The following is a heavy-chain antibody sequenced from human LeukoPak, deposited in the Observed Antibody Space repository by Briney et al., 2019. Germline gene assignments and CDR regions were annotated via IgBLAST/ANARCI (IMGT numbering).Heavy chain of an antibody. CDR1: GYSFTGYY. D-gene: IGHD3-9*01. V-gene: IGHV1-2*02. CDR3: ARDSAAYYDIPKSLNYYYYYMDV. Sequence: ASVKVSCKASGYSFTGYYMHWVRQAPGQGLEWMGWINPNSGDTKYAQKFQGRVTMTRDTSISTAYMELSRLRSDDTAVYYCARDSAAYYDIPKSLNYYYYYMDVWGKGTTVTISS. CDR2: INPNSGDT. J-gene: IGHJ6*03.